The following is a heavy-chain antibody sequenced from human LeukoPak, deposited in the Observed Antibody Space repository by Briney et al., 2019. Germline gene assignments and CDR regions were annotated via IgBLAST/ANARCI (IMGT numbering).Heavy chain of an antibody. Sequence: PSETLSLTCTVSGGSISSYYWSWIRQPAGKGLEWIGRIYTSGSTNYNPSLKSRVTISVDASNNQFSLKLSSVTAADTAVYYCARDRPGGSSLDYWGQGTLVTVSS. V-gene: IGHV4-4*07. CDR2: IYTSGST. J-gene: IGHJ4*02. CDR1: GGSISSYY. D-gene: IGHD6-13*01. CDR3: ARDRPGGSSLDY.